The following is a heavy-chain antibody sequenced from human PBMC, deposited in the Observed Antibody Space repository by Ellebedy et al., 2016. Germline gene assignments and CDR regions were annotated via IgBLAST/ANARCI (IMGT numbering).Heavy chain of an antibody. D-gene: IGHD4-11*01. CDR3: ARDSWDDYTLTYFQH. J-gene: IGHJ1*01. CDR2: ISAYNGNT. Sequence: ASVKVSCKASGYTFTSYGISWVRQAPGQGLEWMGWISAYNGNTNYAQKLQGRVTMTTDTSTSTAYMELRSLRSDDTAVYYCARDSWDDYTLTYFQHWGQGTLVTVSS. CDR1: GYTFTSYG. V-gene: IGHV1-18*01.